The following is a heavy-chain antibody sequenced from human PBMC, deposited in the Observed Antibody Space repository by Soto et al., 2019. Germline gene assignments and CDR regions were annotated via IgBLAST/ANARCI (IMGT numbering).Heavy chain of an antibody. CDR2: IIPIFGTA. J-gene: IGHJ6*02. CDR3: ARDQCSGGSCYSGPFSMDV. CDR1: GGTFSSYA. V-gene: IGHV1-69*01. Sequence: QVQLVQSGAEVKKPGSSVKVSCTASGGTFSSYAISWVRQAPGQGLEWMGGIIPIFGTANYAQKFQGRVTITADESTSTAYMELSSLRSEDTAVYYCARDQCSGGSCYSGPFSMDVWGQGTTVTVSS. D-gene: IGHD2-15*01.